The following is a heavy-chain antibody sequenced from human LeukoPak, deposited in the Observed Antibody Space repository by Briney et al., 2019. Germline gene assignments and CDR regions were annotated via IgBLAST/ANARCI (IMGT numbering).Heavy chain of an antibody. V-gene: IGHV3-21*01. CDR3: AIYSGSY. CDR2: ISSSSYI. CDR1: GFTFSSYS. D-gene: IGHD2-15*01. J-gene: IGHJ4*02. Sequence: PGGSLRLSCAASGFTFSSYSMNWVRQAPGKGLEWVSSISSSSYIYYADSVKGRFTISRDNAKNSQYLQMNSLRAEDTAVYYCAIYSGSYWGQGTLVTVSS.